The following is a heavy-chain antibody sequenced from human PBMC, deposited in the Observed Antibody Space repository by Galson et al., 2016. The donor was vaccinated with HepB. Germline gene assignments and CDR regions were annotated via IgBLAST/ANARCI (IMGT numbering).Heavy chain of an antibody. J-gene: IGHJ5*02. CDR2: IFSNGEK. CDR1: GFSLSNARMG. CDR3: ARTSYMSGDCSGNSCYTGDWFDP. V-gene: IGHV2-26*01. Sequence: PALVKPTQTLTLTCTVSGFSLSNARMGVSWIRQPPGKALEWLAHIFSNGEKSYSTSLRSRLTISKDTSKSQVVLTMTNMDPVDTATYYCARTSYMSGDCSGNSCYTGDWFDPWGQGTLVTVSS. D-gene: IGHD2-15*01.